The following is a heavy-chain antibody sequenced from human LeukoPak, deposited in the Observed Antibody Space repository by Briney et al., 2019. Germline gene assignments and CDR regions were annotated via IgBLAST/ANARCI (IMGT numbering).Heavy chain of an antibody. Sequence: GASRKISGKGSGYSFTSYWICWVRQMPGKGLEWMWIIYPGDSDTRYSPSFHGQFTISTDKSITTAYLQWRCLQASDTAMYYSVRHVGISRYVAYCGQGTLVTVSS. V-gene: IGHV5-51*01. D-gene: IGHD6-13*01. J-gene: IGHJ4*02. CDR3: VRHVGISRYVAY. CDR1: GYSFTSYW. CDR2: IYPGDSDT.